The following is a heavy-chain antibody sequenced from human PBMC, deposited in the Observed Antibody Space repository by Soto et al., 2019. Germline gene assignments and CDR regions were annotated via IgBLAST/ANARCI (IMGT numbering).Heavy chain of an antibody. D-gene: IGHD4-17*01. CDR3: ARASTTVTILDY. CDR1: GGSISSGGYS. J-gene: IGHJ4*02. CDR2: IYHSGST. Sequence: SETLSLTCAVSGGSISSGGYSWSWIRQPPGKGLEWIGYIYHSGSTYYNPSLKSRVTISVDRSKNQFSLKLSSVTAADTAVYYCARASTTVTILDYWGQGTLVTVSS. V-gene: IGHV4-30-2*01.